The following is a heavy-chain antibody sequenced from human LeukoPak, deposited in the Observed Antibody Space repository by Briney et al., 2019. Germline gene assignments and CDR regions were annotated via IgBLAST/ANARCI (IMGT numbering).Heavy chain of an antibody. CDR2: IYYSGST. Sequence: NPSETLSLTCTVSGGSISSGDYYWSWIRQPPGKGLEWIGYIYYSGSTYYNPSLKSRVTISVDTSKNQFSLKLSSVTAADTAVYYCARGPYSGGYFHDAFDIWGQGTMVTVSS. CDR3: ARGPYSGGYFHDAFDI. J-gene: IGHJ3*02. D-gene: IGHD1-26*01. CDR1: GGSISSGDYY. V-gene: IGHV4-30-4*08.